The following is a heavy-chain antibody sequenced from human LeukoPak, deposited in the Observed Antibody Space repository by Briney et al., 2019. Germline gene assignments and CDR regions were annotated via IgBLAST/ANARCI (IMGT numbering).Heavy chain of an antibody. CDR2: ISSSGRTI. Sequence: GGPLRLPCAASGFTFRSYEMNWVRQAPGKGLEWVSYISSSGRTIYYADSVKGRFTMSRDNAKNSLYLQMNSLRAEDTAVYYCARADCSSTSCYSGFSYFDYWGQGTLVTVSS. CDR1: GFTFRSYE. V-gene: IGHV3-48*03. J-gene: IGHJ4*02. CDR3: ARADCSSTSCYSGFSYFDY. D-gene: IGHD2-2*01.